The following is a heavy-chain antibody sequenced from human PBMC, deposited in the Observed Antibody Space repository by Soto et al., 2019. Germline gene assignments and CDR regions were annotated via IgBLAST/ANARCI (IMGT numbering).Heavy chain of an antibody. V-gene: IGHV3-23*01. CDR3: EKDLDYYGSGSPNPY. D-gene: IGHD3-10*01. CDR2: ISGSGGST. J-gene: IGHJ4*02. CDR1: GFTFSSYA. Sequence: GSLRLSCASSGFTFSSYAMSWVRQAPGKGLEWVSAISGSGGSTYYADSVKGRFTISRDNSKNTLYLQMNSLRAEDTAVYYCEKDLDYYGSGSPNPYWGQGTLVTVYS.